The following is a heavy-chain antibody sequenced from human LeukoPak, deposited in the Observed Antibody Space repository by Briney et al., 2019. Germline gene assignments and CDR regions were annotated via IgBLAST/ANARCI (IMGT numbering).Heavy chain of an antibody. CDR3: AIGYCSGGSCKNWFDP. CDR1: GYTFTGYY. J-gene: IGHJ5*02. D-gene: IGHD2-15*01. CDR2: INPNSGGT. Sequence: ASVKVSCKASGYTFTGYYMHWVRQAPAQGLEWMGWINPNSGGTNYAPKLQGRVTMTRDTSISTAYMEMSRLRSEDTAVYYCAIGYCSGGSCKNWFDPWGQGTLVTVSS. V-gene: IGHV1-2*02.